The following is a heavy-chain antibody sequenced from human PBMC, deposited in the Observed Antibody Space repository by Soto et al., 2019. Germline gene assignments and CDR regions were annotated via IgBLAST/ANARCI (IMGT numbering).Heavy chain of an antibody. Sequence: GGSLRLCCVGSGFSVSDYFMTWVRQAPGKGLEWVANIKEDGSEKYYVESVKGRFTISRDKSKNTLYLQMNSLRAEDTAVYYCAKDRGWSSADLDYWGQGTLVTVSS. CDR3: AKDRGWSSADLDY. CDR2: IKEDGSEK. V-gene: IGHV3-7*01. D-gene: IGHD6-19*01. J-gene: IGHJ4*02. CDR1: GFSVSDYF.